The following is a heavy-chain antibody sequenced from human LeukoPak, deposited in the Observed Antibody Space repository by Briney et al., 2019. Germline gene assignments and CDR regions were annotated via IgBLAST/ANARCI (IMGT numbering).Heavy chain of an antibody. CDR1: GFTFSSYA. J-gene: IGHJ4*02. D-gene: IGHD3-3*01. CDR2: ISYDGSNK. CDR3: AKDLGRITIFGVAFDY. Sequence: GRSLRLSCAASGFTFSSYAMHWVRQAPGKGLEWVAVISYDGSNKYYADSVKGRFTISRDNSKNTLYLQMNSLRAEDTAVYYCAKDLGRITIFGVAFDYWGQGTLVTVSS. V-gene: IGHV3-30-3*01.